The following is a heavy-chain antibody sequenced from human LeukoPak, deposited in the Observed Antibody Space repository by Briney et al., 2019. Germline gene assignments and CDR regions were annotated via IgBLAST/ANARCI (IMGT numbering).Heavy chain of an antibody. D-gene: IGHD5-18*01. Sequence: PGGSLRLSCAASRFTFNRYWMNWVRQAPGKGLEWVANIRHDGRETYYADSVKDRFIISRDNAKNSLYLQMHSLRVEDTALYYCAGTPIGWASYGYIEWGRGTLVTVSS. V-gene: IGHV3-7*03. CDR2: IRHDGRET. J-gene: IGHJ4*02. CDR3: AGTPIGWASYGYIE. CDR1: RFTFNRYW.